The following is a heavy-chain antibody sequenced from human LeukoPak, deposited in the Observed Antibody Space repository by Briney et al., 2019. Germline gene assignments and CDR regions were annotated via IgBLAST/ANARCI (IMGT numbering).Heavy chain of an antibody. D-gene: IGHD1-26*01. CDR3: ARDLVGASADY. J-gene: IGHJ4*02. CDR1: VYTFTSYV. CDR2: ISAYNGNT. Sequence: ASVKVSCQASVYTFTSYVISWVRPAPGQGLAWMGWISAYNGNTNYAQKLQGRVTMPTDTSTSAAYLELRSQRSDDTAVYYCARDLVGASADYWGQGTLVTVSS. V-gene: IGHV1-18*01.